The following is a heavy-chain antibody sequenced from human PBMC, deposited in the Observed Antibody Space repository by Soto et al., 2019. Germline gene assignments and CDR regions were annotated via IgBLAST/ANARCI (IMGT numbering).Heavy chain of an antibody. CDR1: GDSISSADYY. CDR3: ARDLWVEPELYYYGMDV. D-gene: IGHD1-1*01. Sequence: QVQLQESGPGLVRRSQTLSLTCTVSGDSISSADYYWSWIRQTPGKGLEWIGHIFYSGTTYYNPSLKSRLTISVDTSKNHFSLRLTSVTAADTAVYYCARDLWVEPELYYYGMDVWGQGTTVTVSS. V-gene: IGHV4-30-4*01. J-gene: IGHJ6*02. CDR2: IFYSGTT.